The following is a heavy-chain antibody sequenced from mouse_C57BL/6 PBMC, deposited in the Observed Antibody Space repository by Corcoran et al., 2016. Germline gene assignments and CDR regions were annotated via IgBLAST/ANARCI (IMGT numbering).Heavy chain of an antibody. J-gene: IGHJ3*01. V-gene: IGHV3-6*01. CDR1: GYSITSGYY. Sequence: DVQLQESGPGLVKPSQSLSLTCSVTGYSITSGYYWNWIRQFPGNKLEWMGYISYDGSNNYNPSLKNRISITRDTSKNQFFLKLNSVTTEDTATYYCARDGKTNVFAYWGQGTLVTVSA. CDR2: ISYDGSN. CDR3: ARDGKTNVFAY. D-gene: IGHD4-1*01.